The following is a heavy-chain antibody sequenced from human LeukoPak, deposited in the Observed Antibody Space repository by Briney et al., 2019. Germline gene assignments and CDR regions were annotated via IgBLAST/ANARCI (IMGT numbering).Heavy chain of an antibody. CDR1: GFTLDDYG. CDR3: AKLPYSSGPYYFDY. Sequence: PGGSLRLSCAASGFTLDDYGMSWVRQAPGKGLEWVSTISGNGGSTYYADSVKGRFTISRDNSKNTLYLQMNSLRAEDTAVYYCAKLPYSSGPYYFDYWGQGTLVTVSS. J-gene: IGHJ4*02. CDR2: ISGNGGST. V-gene: IGHV3-23*01. D-gene: IGHD6-19*01.